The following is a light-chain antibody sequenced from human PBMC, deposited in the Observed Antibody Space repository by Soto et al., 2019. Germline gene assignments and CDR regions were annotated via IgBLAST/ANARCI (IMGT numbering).Light chain of an antibody. J-gene: IGKJ1*01. V-gene: IGKV3-15*01. CDR2: GAS. CDR1: QSVSSN. CDR3: QQYNSYSEA. Sequence: ERVMTQSPATLSVSPGERATLSCRASQSVSSNLAWYQQKPGQAPRLLIYGASTRATGIPARFSGSGSGTDFTLTISSLQSEDFAVYYCQQYNSYSEAFGQGTKVELK.